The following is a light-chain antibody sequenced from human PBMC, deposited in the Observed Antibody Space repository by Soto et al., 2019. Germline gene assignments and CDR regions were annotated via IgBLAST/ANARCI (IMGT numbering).Light chain of an antibody. J-gene: IGLJ1*01. CDR3: NSYTSTSTYV. V-gene: IGLV2-14*01. CDR2: DVS. CDR1: TSDVGRYNY. Sequence: QSVLTQPASVSGSPGQSITISCTGTTSDVGRYNYVSWYQQHPGKAPKLIIYDVSNRPSGVSNRFSGSKSGNTASLTISGLQAEDEGDYYCNSYTSTSTYVFGTGTKLTVL.